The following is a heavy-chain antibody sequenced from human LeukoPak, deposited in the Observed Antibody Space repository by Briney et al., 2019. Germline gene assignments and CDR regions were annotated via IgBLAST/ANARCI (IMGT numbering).Heavy chain of an antibody. D-gene: IGHD5-18*01. Sequence: ASVKVSCKASGYTFTSYGINWVRQAPGQGLEWMGWITPNSGGTNYAQKFQGRVTMTRDTSISTASLELRSLTSDDTAVYYCARVRGYSYGSDAFDIWGQGTMVTVSS. V-gene: IGHV1-2*02. CDR2: ITPNSGGT. CDR1: GYTFTSYG. J-gene: IGHJ3*02. CDR3: ARVRGYSYGSDAFDI.